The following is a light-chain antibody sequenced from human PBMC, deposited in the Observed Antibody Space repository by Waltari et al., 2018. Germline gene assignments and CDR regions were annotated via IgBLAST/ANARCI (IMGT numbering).Light chain of an antibody. Sequence: QSALTQPPSASGSPGQSVTISCTGASSDVGGYKYVSWYQQHPGKAPKLMIYEVSKRPPGVPDRFAGSKSGNTASLTVSGLQAEDEADYYCSSYAGSKGVVFGGGTKLTVL. J-gene: IGLJ2*01. CDR3: SSYAGSKGVV. V-gene: IGLV2-8*01. CDR1: SSDVGGYKY. CDR2: EVS.